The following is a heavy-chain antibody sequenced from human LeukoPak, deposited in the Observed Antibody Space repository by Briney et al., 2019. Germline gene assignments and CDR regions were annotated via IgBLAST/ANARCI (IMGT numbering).Heavy chain of an antibody. J-gene: IGHJ4*02. CDR2: IHYSGTT. Sequence: PSETLSLTCTVSGRSISAYYWSWIRQPPGKGLEWIGYIHYSGTTNYYPSLKSRVTIALDTSKNQFSLKLNSVTAADTAVYYCARFGTSSSRFFDQWGQGTLVTVSS. V-gene: IGHV4-59*01. CDR1: GRSISAYY. CDR3: ARFGTSSSRFFDQ. D-gene: IGHD6-6*01.